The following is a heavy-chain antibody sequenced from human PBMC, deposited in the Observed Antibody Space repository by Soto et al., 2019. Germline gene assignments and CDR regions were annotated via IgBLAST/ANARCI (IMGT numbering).Heavy chain of an antibody. CDR1: GFTFDDYA. CDR2: ISWNSGSI. V-gene: IGHV3-9*01. Sequence: GGSLRLSCAASGFTFDDYAMHWVRQAPGQGLEWVSGISWNSGSIGYADSVKGRFTISRDNAKNSLYLQMNSLRAEDTALYYCAKGGRAPDIEDNSLTRGSAFDIWGQGTMVTVSS. CDR3: AKGGRAPDIEDNSLTRGSAFDI. D-gene: IGHD3-16*01. J-gene: IGHJ3*02.